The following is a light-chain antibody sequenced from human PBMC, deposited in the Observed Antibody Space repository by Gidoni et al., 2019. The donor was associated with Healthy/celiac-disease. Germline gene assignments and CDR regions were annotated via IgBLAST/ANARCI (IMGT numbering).Light chain of an antibody. V-gene: IGLV1-44*01. Sequence: QSLLTQPPSASGTPGQRVTSSCSGSSSNIGSNTVNWYQQLPGTAPKLILYSNNQRPSGVPDRFSGSKSGTSASLAISGLQSEDEADYYCAAWDDSLNGWVFGGGTKLTVL. CDR1: SSNIGSNT. J-gene: IGLJ3*02. CDR2: SNN. CDR3: AAWDDSLNGWV.